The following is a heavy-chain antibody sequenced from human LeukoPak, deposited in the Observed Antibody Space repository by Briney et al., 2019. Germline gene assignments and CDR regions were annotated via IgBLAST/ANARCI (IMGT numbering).Heavy chain of an antibody. CDR2: IYYGGST. CDR3: ARSRQASGLFSS. J-gene: IGHJ5*02. V-gene: IGHV4-59*01. Sequence: SETLSLTCTVSGGSISSYYWSWIRQPPGKGLEWIGYIYYGGSTNYNPSLKSRVTISVDTSKNQFSLKLSSVTAADTAVYYCARSRQASGLFSSWGQGTLVVVSS. CDR1: GGSISSYY. D-gene: IGHD3-10*01.